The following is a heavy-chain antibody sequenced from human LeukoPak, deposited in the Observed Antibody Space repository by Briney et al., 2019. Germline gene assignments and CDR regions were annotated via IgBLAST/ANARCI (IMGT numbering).Heavy chain of an antibody. Sequence: ASVKVSCKASGYTFNNYDINWVRQAPGQGLEWMGWMNPNSGNTGYAQKFQGRVTLTRETFISTAYMELSSLRSEDTAVYYCVRAMDPLDTFNYQYAMNVWGQGTMVTVSS. V-gene: IGHV1-8*01. J-gene: IGHJ6*02. D-gene: IGHD5-24*01. CDR1: GYTFNNYD. CDR2: MNPNSGNT. CDR3: VRAMDPLDTFNYQYAMNV.